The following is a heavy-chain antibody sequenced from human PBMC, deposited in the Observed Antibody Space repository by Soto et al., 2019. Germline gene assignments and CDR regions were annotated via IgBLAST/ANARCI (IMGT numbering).Heavy chain of an antibody. Sequence: QVQLQESGPGLVKSSQTLSLTCTVSGGSISSDGNYWSWIRQHPGKGLEWIGYIYYSGSTNYNPSLTSRVTISVDTSKNQFSLKLNSVPAADTAVYYCARARMVRGIIYYYGMDVWGQGTTVTVSS. CDR2: IYYSGST. CDR1: GGSISSDGNY. V-gene: IGHV4-31*03. J-gene: IGHJ6*02. D-gene: IGHD3-10*01. CDR3: ARARMVRGIIYYYGMDV.